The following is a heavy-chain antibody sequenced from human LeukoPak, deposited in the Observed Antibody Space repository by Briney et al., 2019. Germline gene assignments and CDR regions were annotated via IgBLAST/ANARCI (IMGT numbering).Heavy chain of an antibody. CDR1: GGTFSSYA. J-gene: IGHJ6*03. CDR3: ARLHSEDYYYMDV. CDR2: IIPIFGTA. Sequence: ASVKVSCKASGGTFSSYAISWVRQAPGQGLEWMGGIIPIFGTANYAQKFQGRVTITTDESTSTAYMELSSLRSVDTAVYYCARLHSEDYYYMDVWGKGTTVTVSS. V-gene: IGHV1-69*05. D-gene: IGHD2-15*01.